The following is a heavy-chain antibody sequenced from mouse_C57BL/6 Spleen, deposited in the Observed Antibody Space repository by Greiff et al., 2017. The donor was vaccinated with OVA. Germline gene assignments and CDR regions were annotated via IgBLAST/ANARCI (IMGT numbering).Heavy chain of an antibody. Sequence: QVQLQQSGAELVKPGASVKLSCKASGYTFTSYWMQWVKQRPGQGLEWIGEIDPSDSYTNYNQKFKGKATLTVDTSSSTAYMQLSSLTSEDSAVYYCANSNPFAYWGQGTLVTVSA. J-gene: IGHJ3*01. D-gene: IGHD2-5*01. CDR1: GYTFTSYW. V-gene: IGHV1-50*01. CDR2: IDPSDSYT. CDR3: ANSNPFAY.